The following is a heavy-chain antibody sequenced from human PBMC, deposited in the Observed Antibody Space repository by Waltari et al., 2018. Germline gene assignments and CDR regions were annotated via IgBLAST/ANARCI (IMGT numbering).Heavy chain of an antibody. CDR1: GFTFNSYW. D-gene: IGHD1-7*01. CDR2: IKQDGTEK. J-gene: IGHJ4*02. V-gene: IGHV3-7*01. Sequence: QLVESGGGLVQPGGSLRLSCAASGFTFNSYWMSWVRQAPGKGLEWVANIKQDGTEKYYVDSVKGRFTISRDNAKNSLSLQMSSLRAEDTAVYYCARDPTGTTRGYFDYWGPGTLVTVSS. CDR3: ARDPTGTTRGYFDY.